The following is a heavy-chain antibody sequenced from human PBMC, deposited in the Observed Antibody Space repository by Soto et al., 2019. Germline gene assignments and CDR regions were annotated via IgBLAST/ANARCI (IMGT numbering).Heavy chain of an antibody. CDR2: ISSGGSDK. V-gene: IGHV3-30*18. J-gene: IGHJ4*02. D-gene: IGHD2-15*01. CDR1: GFTFSNFG. CDR3: AKGSEVARQELDY. Sequence: QVQLVESGGGVVQPGRSLRLSCAASGFTFSNFGMHWVRQAPGEGLEWVAVISSGGSDKYYSDSVKGRFTISRDNSKNTLFLQMNSLRVEDTAVYYCAKGSEVARQELDYWGQGTLVTVSS.